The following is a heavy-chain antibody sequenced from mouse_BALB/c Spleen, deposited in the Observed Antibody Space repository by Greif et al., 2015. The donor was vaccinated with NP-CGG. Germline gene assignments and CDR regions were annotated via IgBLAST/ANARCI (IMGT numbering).Heavy chain of an antibody. V-gene: IGHV2-2*02. CDR3: ARPPYYGNYWYFDV. CDR1: GFSLTSYG. D-gene: IGHD2-10*01. CDR2: IWSGGST. Sequence: VKLMESGPGLVQPSQSLSITCTVSGFSLTSYGVHWVRQSPGKGLEWLGVIWSGGSTDYNAAFISRLSISKDNSKSQVFFKMNSLQANDTAIYYCARPPYYGNYWYFDVWGAGTTVTVSS. J-gene: IGHJ1*01.